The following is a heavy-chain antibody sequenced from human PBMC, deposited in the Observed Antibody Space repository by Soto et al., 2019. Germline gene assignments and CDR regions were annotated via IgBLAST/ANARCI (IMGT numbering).Heavy chain of an antibody. V-gene: IGHV3-11*01. CDR2: ISSSGSTI. CDR3: ARVPVPDYDFWSGPFRYYFDY. CDR1: GFTFSDYY. Sequence: GSLRLSCAASGFTFSDYYMSWIRQAPGKGLEWVSYISSSGSTIYYADSVKGRFTISRDNAKNSLYLQMNSLRAEDTAVYYCARVPVPDYDFWSGPFRYYFDYWGQGTLVTVSS. J-gene: IGHJ4*02. D-gene: IGHD3-3*01.